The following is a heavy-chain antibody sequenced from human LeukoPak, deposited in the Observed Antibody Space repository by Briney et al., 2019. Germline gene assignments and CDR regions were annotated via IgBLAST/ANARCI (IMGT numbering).Heavy chain of an antibody. D-gene: IGHD5-18*01. CDR3: ARRRGYSYGLYYFDY. CDR2: IYYSGST. V-gene: IGHV4-39*01. Sequence: SDTLSLTCTVSGGSVNSGDSFWSWIRQPPGKGLEWIGSIYYSGSTYYNPSLKSRVTISVDTSKNQFSLKLSSVTAADTAVYYCARRRGYSYGLYYFDYWGQGTLVTVSS. CDR1: GGSVNSGDSF. J-gene: IGHJ4*02.